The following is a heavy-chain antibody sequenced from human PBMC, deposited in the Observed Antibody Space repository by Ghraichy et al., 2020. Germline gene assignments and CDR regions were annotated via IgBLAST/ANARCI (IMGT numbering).Heavy chain of an antibody. D-gene: IGHD3-10*01. CDR3: AREGNYFGSGSYSRYYNYYMDV. J-gene: IGHJ6*03. CDR1: GYTFTNYY. V-gene: IGHV1-46*01. Sequence: ASVKVSCKSFGYTFTNYYMHWVRQAPGQGLEWMGMINPSDGTITNAKKFQGRVTMTWDTSTCTAHMELSSLRSEDTAIYFCAREGNYFGSGSYSRYYNYYMDVWGKGTTVTVSS. CDR2: INPSDGTI.